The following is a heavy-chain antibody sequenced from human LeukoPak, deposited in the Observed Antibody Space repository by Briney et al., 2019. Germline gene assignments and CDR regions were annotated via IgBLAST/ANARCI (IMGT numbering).Heavy chain of an antibody. CDR1: GGTFSSYA. CDR3: GGERSSGREYIGVYFDY. D-gene: IGHD1-26*01. J-gene: IGHJ4*02. CDR2: IIPIFGTA. V-gene: IGHV1-69*05. Sequence: GASVKVSCKASGGTFSSYAISWVRQAPRQGLEGMGGIIPIFGTANYAQKFQGRVTITTDESTSTAYMELSSLRSEDTAVYYCGGERSSGREYIGVYFDYWGQGTLVTVSS.